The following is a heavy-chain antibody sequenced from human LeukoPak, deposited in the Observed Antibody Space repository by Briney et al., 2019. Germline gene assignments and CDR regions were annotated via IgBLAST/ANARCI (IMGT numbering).Heavy chain of an antibody. CDR1: GFTFSSYS. V-gene: IGHV3-21*01. Sequence: GGSLRLACAAAGFTFSSYSMMWVRQAPGEGLEWVSSISSISRYRYYADSLKGRFTITSDNAKNSLYLQMNSLRADDTAVYYCARDRRLQLWSPAGFDYWGQGTLVTASS. CDR3: ARDRRLQLWSPAGFDY. J-gene: IGHJ4*02. D-gene: IGHD5-18*01. CDR2: ISSISRYR.